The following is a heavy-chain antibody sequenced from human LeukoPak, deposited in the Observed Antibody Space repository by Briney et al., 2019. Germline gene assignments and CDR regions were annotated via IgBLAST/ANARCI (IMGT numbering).Heavy chain of an antibody. CDR1: GGSFSGYY. CDR3: ARAGIPGYCTNVTCSNWLDP. CDR2: INHSGST. J-gene: IGHJ5*02. D-gene: IGHD2-8*01. V-gene: IGHV4-34*01. Sequence: SETLSLTCAVYGGSFSGYYWSWIRQPPGKGLEWIGEINHSGSTNYNPSLKSRVTISVDTSKNQFSLKLSSVTAADTAVYYCARAGIPGYCTNVTCSNWLDPWGQGTLVTVSS.